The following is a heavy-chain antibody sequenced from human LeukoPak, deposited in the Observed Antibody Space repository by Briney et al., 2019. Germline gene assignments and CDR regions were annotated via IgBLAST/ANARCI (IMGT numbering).Heavy chain of an antibody. CDR2: INHSGST. V-gene: IGHV4-34*01. CDR3: ARFVRGSGSYYPISYYYYYYYMDV. D-gene: IGHD3-10*01. CDR1: GGSFSGYY. J-gene: IGHJ6*03. Sequence: SETLSLTCAVYGGSFSGYYWSWIRQPPGKGLEWIGEINHSGSTNYNPSLKSRVTISVDTSKNQFSLKLSSVTAADTAVYYCARFVRGSGSYYPISYYYYYYYMDVWGKGTTVTVSS.